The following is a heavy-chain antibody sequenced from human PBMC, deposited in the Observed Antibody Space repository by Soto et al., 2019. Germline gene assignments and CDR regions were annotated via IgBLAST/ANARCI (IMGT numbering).Heavy chain of an antibody. Sequence: EVQLLESGGGLVQPGGSLRLSCAASRFTFSNYAMSWVRQAPGKGLEWVSGISGSGFNTYYADSVKGRFTISRDNSKSTLDLQMNSLRAEDTAIYYCAKDVFYDILTSLRNYFDPWGQGTLVTVSS. V-gene: IGHV3-23*01. D-gene: IGHD3-9*01. J-gene: IGHJ5*02. CDR1: RFTFSNYA. CDR2: ISGSGFNT. CDR3: AKDVFYDILTSLRNYFDP.